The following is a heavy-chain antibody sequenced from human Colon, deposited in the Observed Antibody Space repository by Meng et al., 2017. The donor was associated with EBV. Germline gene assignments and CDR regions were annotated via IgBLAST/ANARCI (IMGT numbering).Heavy chain of an antibody. Sequence: QVELPKSGPGMVKRSETLSLTCTVSGDSIPSGEYFWSWTRPAPGKGLEWSGYMDYRGSTFYNPSLKSRVTISVDTSKTQFSLKRSSVTAADTAIYYCARRLAALDYWGQGTLVTVAS. V-gene: IGHV4-30-4*01. CDR1: GDSIPSGEYF. J-gene: IGHJ4*02. CDR2: MDYRGST. CDR3: ARRLAALDY. D-gene: IGHD6-19*01.